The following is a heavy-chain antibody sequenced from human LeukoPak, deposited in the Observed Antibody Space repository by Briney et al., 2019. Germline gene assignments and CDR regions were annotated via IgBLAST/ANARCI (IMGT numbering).Heavy chain of an antibody. CDR1: GGTFSSYA. Sequence: ASVKVSCKASGGTFSSYAISWLRQAPGQGLEWMGRIIPILGIANYAQKFQGRVTITADKSTSTAYMELSSLRSEDTAVYYCARDKTTVVTLNWFDPWGQGTLVTVSS. J-gene: IGHJ5*02. CDR3: ARDKTTVVTLNWFDP. D-gene: IGHD4-23*01. V-gene: IGHV1-69*04. CDR2: IIPILGIA.